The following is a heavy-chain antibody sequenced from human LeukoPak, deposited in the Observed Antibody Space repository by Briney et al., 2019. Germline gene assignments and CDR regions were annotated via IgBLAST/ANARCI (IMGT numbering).Heavy chain of an antibody. CDR2: INHSGST. Sequence: PSETLSLTCAVYGGSFSGYYWSWIRQPPGKGLEWIGEINHSGSTNYNPSLKSRVTISVDTSKNQFSLKLSSVTAADTAVYYCATTPRGGARGYFDLWGRGTLVTVSS. CDR3: ATTPRGGARGYFDL. J-gene: IGHJ2*01. CDR1: GGSFSGYY. V-gene: IGHV4-34*01.